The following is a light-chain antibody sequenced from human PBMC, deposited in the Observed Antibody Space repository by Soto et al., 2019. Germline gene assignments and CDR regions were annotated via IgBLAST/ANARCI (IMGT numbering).Light chain of an antibody. CDR1: QSVSSY. J-gene: IGKJ1*01. CDR2: DAS. V-gene: IGKV3-11*01. Sequence: EIVLTQSPATLSLSPGERTTLSCRTSQSVSSYLAWYQQKPGQAPRLLIFDASDRATGIPARFSGSGSGTDFTLTISSLEPEDFAVYYCQQRGNWTFGQGTKVEV. CDR3: QQRGNWT.